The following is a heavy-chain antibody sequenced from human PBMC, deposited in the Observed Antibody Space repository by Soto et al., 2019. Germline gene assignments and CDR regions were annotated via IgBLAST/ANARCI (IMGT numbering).Heavy chain of an antibody. CDR2: IEVLDGR. D-gene: IGHD4-4*01. V-gene: IGHV3-23*05. J-gene: IGHJ4*02. Sequence: EVQILESGGDLVQPGGSLSLSCVVSGLSLTNYAIGWFRQAPGKGLECGSTIEVLDGRWYSDSVMGRFIISRDISRNTVDLQMSSPRVEDKAIYFCSDWRAGGPVSFDHWGPETRVTVSS. CDR1: GLSLTNYA. CDR3: SDWRAGGPVSFDH.